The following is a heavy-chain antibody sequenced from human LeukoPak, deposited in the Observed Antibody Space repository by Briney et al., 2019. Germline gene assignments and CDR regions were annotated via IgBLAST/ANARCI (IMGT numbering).Heavy chain of an antibody. V-gene: IGHV3-7*01. J-gene: IGHJ4*02. Sequence: PGGSLRLSCAASGFTFSSYWMSWVRQAPGKGLEWVANIKQDGSEKYYVDSVKGRFTISRDNAKNSLYLQMNSLRAEDTAVYYCARETYYDFWSGYWRHSDYWGQGTLVTVSS. D-gene: IGHD3-3*01. CDR2: IKQDGSEK. CDR1: GFTFSSYW. CDR3: ARETYYDFWSGYWRHSDY.